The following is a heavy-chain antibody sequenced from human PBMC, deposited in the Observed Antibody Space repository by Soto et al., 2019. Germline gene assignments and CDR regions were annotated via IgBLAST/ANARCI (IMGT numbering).Heavy chain of an antibody. Sequence: QITLEETGPTLVKPTQTLTLTCTFSGFSLTTGRVGVGWIRQPPGKALEWLAVIHWNDDNHYSPSLKSRLTITKDTAKNQVVHTLTNMDPVDTATYYCTHRLVGSGQGYWGQGTLVTVSS. CDR2: IHWNDDN. V-gene: IGHV2-5*01. CDR3: THRLVGSGQGY. D-gene: IGHD2-15*01. CDR1: GFSLTTGRVG. J-gene: IGHJ4*02.